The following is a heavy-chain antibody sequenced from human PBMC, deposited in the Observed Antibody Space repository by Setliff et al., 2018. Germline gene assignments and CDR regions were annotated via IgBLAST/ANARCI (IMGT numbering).Heavy chain of an antibody. J-gene: IGHJ4*02. D-gene: IGHD3-22*01. CDR3: ARDRAVRRNYYDSSGYYPFDY. Sequence: PGGSLRLSCAASGFTFSSYSMNWVRQAPGKGLEWVSYISSSSSTIYYADSVKGRFTISRDNAKNSLYLQMNSLRAEDTAVYYCARDRAVRRNYYDSSGYYPFDYWGQGTLVTVSS. CDR2: ISSSSSTI. CDR1: GFTFSSYS. V-gene: IGHV3-48*04.